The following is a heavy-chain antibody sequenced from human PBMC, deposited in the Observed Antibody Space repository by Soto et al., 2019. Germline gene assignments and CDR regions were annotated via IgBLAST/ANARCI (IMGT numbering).Heavy chain of an antibody. V-gene: IGHV3-74*03. CDR2: MTGDGRTT. J-gene: IGHJ4*02. CDR1: GFTFGDYW. Sequence: GGSLRLSCAASGFTFGDYWMHWVRQPPGKGPEWVSRMTGDGRTTQYADSVKGRFTASRDNAKSTLYLQMNSLRAEDTAVYYCTTAEVDYWGPGTLVTVSS. CDR3: TTAEVDY.